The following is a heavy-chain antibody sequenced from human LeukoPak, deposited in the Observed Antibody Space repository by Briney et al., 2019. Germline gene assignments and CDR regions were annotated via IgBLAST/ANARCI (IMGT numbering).Heavy chain of an antibody. V-gene: IGHV3-48*01. CDR2: ISSTGSVI. Sequence: QPGGSLRLSCAASGFTFSSYSMNWVRQAPGKGLEWVSYISSTGSVIYYADSVRGRFTTSRDNAKNSLYLQMNSLRAEDTAAYYCARELSLSHWGQGTLVTVSS. CDR1: GFTFSSYS. CDR3: ARELSLSH. J-gene: IGHJ4*02. D-gene: IGHD2/OR15-2a*01.